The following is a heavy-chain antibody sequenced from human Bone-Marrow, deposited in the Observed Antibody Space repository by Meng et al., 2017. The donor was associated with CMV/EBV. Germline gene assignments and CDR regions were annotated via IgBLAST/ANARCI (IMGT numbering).Heavy chain of an antibody. CDR1: GGSISSYY. CDR2: IYYSGST. D-gene: IGHD5-12*01. CDR3: ARVIRGYERVGY. Sequence: SETLSLTCTVSGGSISSYYWSWIRQPPGKGLEWIGYIYYSGSTNYNPSLKSRVTISVDTSKNQFSLKLSSVTAADTAVYYCARVIRGYERVGYWGQGTLVTVSS. V-gene: IGHV4-59*01. J-gene: IGHJ4*02.